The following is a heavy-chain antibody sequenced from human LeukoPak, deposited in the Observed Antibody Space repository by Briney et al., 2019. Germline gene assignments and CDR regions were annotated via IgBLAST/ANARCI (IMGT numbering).Heavy chain of an antibody. D-gene: IGHD2-2*01. V-gene: IGHV4-59*01. CDR3: ARMATRCSSTSCYPQIDY. J-gene: IGHJ4*02. CDR1: GGSISSYY. Sequence: SETLSLTCTVSGGSISSYYWSWIRQPPGKGPEWIGYIYYSGSTNYNPSLKSRVTISVDTSKNQFSLKLSSVTAADTAVYYCARMATRCSSTSCYPQIDYWGQGTLVTVSS. CDR2: IYYSGST.